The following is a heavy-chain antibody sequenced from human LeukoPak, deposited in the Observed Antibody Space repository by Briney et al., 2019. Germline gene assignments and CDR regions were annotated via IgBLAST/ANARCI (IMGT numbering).Heavy chain of an antibody. D-gene: IGHD2-21*02. CDR3: ARARAGGGDCYRS. CDR2: INPNSGGT. J-gene: IGHJ5*02. V-gene: IGHV1-2*02. CDR1: GYTFTGYY. Sequence: ASVKVSCKASGYTFTGYYMHWVRQAPGQGLEWMGWINPNSGGTNYAQKFQGRVTITADKSTSTAYMELSSLRSEDTAVYYCARARAGGGDCYRSWGQGTLVTVSS.